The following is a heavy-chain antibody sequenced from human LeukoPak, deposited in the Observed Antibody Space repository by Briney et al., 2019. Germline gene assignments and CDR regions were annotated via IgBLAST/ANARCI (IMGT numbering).Heavy chain of an antibody. J-gene: IGHJ4*02. D-gene: IGHD6-19*01. V-gene: IGHV4-34*01. CDR3: ARNSGWSDY. Sequence: SETLSLTCAVYGGSFSGYYWSWIRQPPGKGLEWTGEINHSGSTNYNPSLKSRVTISVDTSKNQFSLKLSSVTAADTAVYYCARNSGWSDYWGQGTLVTVSS. CDR2: INHSGST. CDR1: GGSFSGYY.